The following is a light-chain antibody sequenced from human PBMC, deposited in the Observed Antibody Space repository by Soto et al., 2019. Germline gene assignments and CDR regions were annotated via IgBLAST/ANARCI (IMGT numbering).Light chain of an antibody. V-gene: IGKV1-5*03. CDR3: QQYSSYWT. CDR1: QNIGSW. Sequence: DFQMTQSPSTLSASVGDRVTITCRASQNIGSWLAWYQQKPGKAPKLLIYKASSSQSGVPSTFSGSGSGTEFTLTISSLQPDDFATYYCQQYSSYWTFGQGTKVEIK. J-gene: IGKJ1*01. CDR2: KAS.